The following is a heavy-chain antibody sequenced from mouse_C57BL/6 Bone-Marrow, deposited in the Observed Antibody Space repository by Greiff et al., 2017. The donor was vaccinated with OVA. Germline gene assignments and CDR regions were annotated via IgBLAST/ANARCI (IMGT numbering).Heavy chain of an antibody. CDR1: GYTFTGYW. V-gene: IGHV1-9*01. CDR3: AKGAWDVFAY. D-gene: IGHD4-1*01. CDR2: ILPGSGST. Sequence: QVQLQQSGAELMKPGASVKLSCKATGYTFTGYWIEWVKQRPGHGLEWIGEILPGSGSTNYNEKFKGKATFTADTSSNTAYMQLGSLTTEDSAIYYCAKGAWDVFAYWGQGTLVTVSA. J-gene: IGHJ3*01.